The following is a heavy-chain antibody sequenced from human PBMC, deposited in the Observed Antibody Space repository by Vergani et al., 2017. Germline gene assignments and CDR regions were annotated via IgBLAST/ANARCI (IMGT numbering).Heavy chain of an antibody. J-gene: IGHJ6*03. CDR2: IWYDGSNK. D-gene: IGHD1-26*01. CDR3: ARVAASGSYYYYYYYYMDV. CDR1: GFTFSSYG. V-gene: IGHV3-33*01. Sequence: QVQLVESGGGVVQPGRSLRLSCAASGFTFSSYGMHWVRQAPGKGLEWVAVIWYDGSNKYYADSVKGRFTISRDNSKNTLYLQMNSLRAEDTAVYYCARVAASGSYYYYYYYYMDVWSKGTTVTVSS.